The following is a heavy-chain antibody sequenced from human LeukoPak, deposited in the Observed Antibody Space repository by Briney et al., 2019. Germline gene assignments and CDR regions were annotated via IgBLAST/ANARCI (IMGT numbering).Heavy chain of an antibody. CDR3: ARGEWALFDY. Sequence: PGGSLRLSCAASGFTFSSYSMNWVRQAPGKGLEWVSYVSSSSTTINYADSVKGRFTISRDNAKNSLYLQMSSLRAEDTAVYYCARGEWALFDYWGQGTLVTVSS. D-gene: IGHD2-8*01. J-gene: IGHJ4*02. CDR1: GFTFSSYS. V-gene: IGHV3-48*01. CDR2: VSSSSTTI.